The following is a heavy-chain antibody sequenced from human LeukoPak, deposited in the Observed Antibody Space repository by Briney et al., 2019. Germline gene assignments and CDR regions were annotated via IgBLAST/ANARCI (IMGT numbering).Heavy chain of an antibody. CDR1: GFIFSRSV. J-gene: IGHJ4*02. CDR2: ISYDGSNK. D-gene: IGHD3-10*01. Sequence: GGSLRLSCATSGFIFSRSVMHWVRQAPGKGLEWVAVISYDGSNKYYADSVKGRFTISRDNSKNTLYLQMNSLRAEDTAVYYCARDRYYYGSGSYAEFDYWGQGTLVTVSS. V-gene: IGHV3-30*04. CDR3: ARDRYYYGSGSYAEFDY.